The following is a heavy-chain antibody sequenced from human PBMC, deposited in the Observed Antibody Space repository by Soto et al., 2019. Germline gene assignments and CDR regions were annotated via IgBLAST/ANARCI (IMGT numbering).Heavy chain of an antibody. Sequence: QVQLVQSGAEVKKPGSSVKVSCKTSGGNFKNYAINWVRHAPGQGLEWLGGSSPIFGTDNYAQKFHGGVTSTADESTNTAYMELTSLRSNATAAYYCASEEGVSGWFGWLGPWGQGTLVTVSS. CDR2: SSPIFGTD. D-gene: IGHD6-19*01. V-gene: IGHV1-69*01. J-gene: IGHJ5*02. CDR3: ASEEGVSGWFGWLGP. CDR1: GGNFKNYA.